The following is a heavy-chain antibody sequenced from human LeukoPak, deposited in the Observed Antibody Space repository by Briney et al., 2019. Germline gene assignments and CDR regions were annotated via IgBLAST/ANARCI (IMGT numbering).Heavy chain of an antibody. CDR3: ARAYCSGGSCYLGDY. Sequence: SETLTSTCTVSGGSISSYYWNWIRQPPGKGLEWIGYIYYSGSTNYNPSLKSRVTISVDTSKNQFSLKLSSVTAADTAVYYCARAYCSGGSCYLGDYWGQGTLVTVSS. CDR2: IYYSGST. CDR1: GGSISSYY. V-gene: IGHV4-59*01. J-gene: IGHJ4*02. D-gene: IGHD2-15*01.